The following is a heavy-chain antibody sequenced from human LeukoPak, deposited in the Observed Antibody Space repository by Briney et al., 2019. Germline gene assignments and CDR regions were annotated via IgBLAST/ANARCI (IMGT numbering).Heavy chain of an antibody. V-gene: IGHV3-7*01. CDR1: GFTFSPLW. D-gene: IGHD6-6*01. CDR3: ARARPYYFDY. CDR2: IKPDGSGK. J-gene: IGHJ4*01. Sequence: GGSLRLSCAASGFTFSPLWMTWVRQARGKGREWVANIKPDGSGKYYVDSVKGRLTLSREHAKNSLSPQMNSLRAEDTAVYYAARARPYYFDYWGHGTLVTVSS.